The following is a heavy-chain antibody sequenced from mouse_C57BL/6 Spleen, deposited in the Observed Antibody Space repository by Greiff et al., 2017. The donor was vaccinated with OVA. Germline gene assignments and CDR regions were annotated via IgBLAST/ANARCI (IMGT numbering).Heavy chain of an antibody. D-gene: IGHD1-1*01. V-gene: IGHV1-82*01. CDR3: AREAYYGSSYVGYFDV. Sequence: VQLQQSGPELVKSGASVKISCKASGYAFSSSWMNWVKQRPGKGLEWIGRIYPGDGDTNYNGKFKGKATLTADKSSSTAYMQLSSLTSEDSAVYFCAREAYYGSSYVGYFDVWGTGTTVTVSS. CDR2: IYPGDGDT. J-gene: IGHJ1*03. CDR1: GYAFSSSW.